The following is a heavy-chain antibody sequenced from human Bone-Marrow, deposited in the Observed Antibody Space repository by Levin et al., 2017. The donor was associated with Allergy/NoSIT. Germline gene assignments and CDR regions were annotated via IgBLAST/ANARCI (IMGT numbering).Heavy chain of an antibody. V-gene: IGHV1-2*06. J-gene: IGHJ5*02. Sequence: ASVKVSCKPSGYTFTDSYIHWVRQAPGQGLEWMGRINPNSGGTNYAQKFQGRVTMTRDTSISTAYMELSRLTSDDTAVYYCARRSSEYDFWSGYLNNWFDPWGQGTLVTVSS. CDR3: ARRSSEYDFWSGYLNNWFDP. D-gene: IGHD3-3*01. CDR2: INPNSGGT. CDR1: GYTFTDSY.